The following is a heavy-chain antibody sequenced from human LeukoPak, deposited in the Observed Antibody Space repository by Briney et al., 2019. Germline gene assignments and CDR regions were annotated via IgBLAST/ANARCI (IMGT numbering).Heavy chain of an antibody. D-gene: IGHD5-18*01. V-gene: IGHV4-34*01. CDR1: GGSFSGYY. CDR2: INHSGST. CDR3: AGYSYGSNWFDP. J-gene: IGHJ5*02. Sequence: PSETLSLTCAVYGGSFSGYYWSWIRQPPGKGLEWIGEINHSGSTNYNPSLKSRVTISLDTSNNRFSLKLSSVTAADTAVYYCAGYSYGSNWFDPWGQGSLVTVSS.